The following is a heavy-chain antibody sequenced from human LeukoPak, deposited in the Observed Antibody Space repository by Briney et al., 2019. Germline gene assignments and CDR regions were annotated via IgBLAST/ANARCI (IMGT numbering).Heavy chain of an antibody. CDR2: TYYRSKWIS. CDR3: ARKGTVTTPFDY. Sequence: SQTLSLTCAIPGDSVSSNSAAWNWIRHSPSRALEWLGRTYYRSKWISDYAVSVKSRMTINADTSKNQFSLQVNSVTPEDTAVYYCARKGTVTTPFDYWGQGILVTVSS. CDR1: GDSVSSNSAA. D-gene: IGHD1/OR15-1a*01. J-gene: IGHJ4*02. V-gene: IGHV6-1*01.